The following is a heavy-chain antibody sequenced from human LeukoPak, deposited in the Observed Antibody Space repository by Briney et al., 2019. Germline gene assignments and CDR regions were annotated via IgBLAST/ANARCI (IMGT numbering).Heavy chain of an antibody. CDR3: ARSLSVAGIDY. J-gene: IGHJ4*02. V-gene: IGHV4-38-2*01. Sequence: SETLSLTCAVSGYSLSTGRYWAWIRQAPGKGLEWLGIVFHDGSTYFNSSLKGRLPSSVDTSKNQVSLNQRSVTAADTAIYYCARSLSVAGIDYWGQGTRVTVSS. D-gene: IGHD2-21*01. CDR2: VFHDGST. CDR1: GYSLSTGRY.